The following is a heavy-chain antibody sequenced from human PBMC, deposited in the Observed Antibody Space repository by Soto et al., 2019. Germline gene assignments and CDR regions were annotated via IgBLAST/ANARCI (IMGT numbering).Heavy chain of an antibody. D-gene: IGHD2-2*01. J-gene: IGHJ3*02. CDR3: ASDFCSSTSCHVQTQHVVFDI. CDR2: IIPIFGTA. CDR1: GGTFSSYA. V-gene: IGHV1-69*13. Sequence: SVKVSCKASGGTFSSYAISWVRQAPGQGLEWMGGIIPIFGTANYAQKFQGGVTITADESTSTAYMELSSLRSEDTAVYYCASDFCSSTSCHVQTQHVVFDIGAKGKMVPVSS.